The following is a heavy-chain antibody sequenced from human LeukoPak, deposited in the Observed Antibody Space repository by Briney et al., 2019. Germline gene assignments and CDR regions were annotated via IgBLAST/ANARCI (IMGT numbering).Heavy chain of an antibody. D-gene: IGHD4-17*01. CDR3: ARGVAGDYYYYRMDV. J-gene: IGHJ6*02. Sequence: ASVRVSCKASGGTFSSYAISWVRQAPGQGLEWRGRIIPILGIANYAQKFRGRVTITADKSTSTAYMELSSLRSEDTPVYYCARGVAGDYYYYRMDVWGQGTTLTVS. CDR1: GGTFSSYA. CDR2: IIPILGIA. V-gene: IGHV1-69*04.